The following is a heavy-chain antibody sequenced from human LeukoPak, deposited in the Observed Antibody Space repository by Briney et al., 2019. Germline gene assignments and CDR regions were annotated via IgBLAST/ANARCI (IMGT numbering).Heavy chain of an antibody. D-gene: IGHD6-13*01. CDR2: INHSGST. CDR3: ARGRGAAAGTDY. J-gene: IGHJ4*02. Sequence: SETLSLTCAVYGGSFSGYYWSWIRQPPGKGLEWIGEINHSGSTNYNPSLKSRLTISVDTSKNQFSLKLSSVTAADTAVYYCARGRGAAAGTDYWGQGTLVTVSS. CDR1: GGSFSGYY. V-gene: IGHV4-34*01.